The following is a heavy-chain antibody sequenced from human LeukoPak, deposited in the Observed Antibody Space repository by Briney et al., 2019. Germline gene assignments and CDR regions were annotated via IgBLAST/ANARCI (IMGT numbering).Heavy chain of an antibody. CDR3: ARGSYTSGSDY. V-gene: IGHV3-48*03. D-gene: IGHD5-12*01. Sequence: GGSLRLSCAASGFTFSSYEMNWVRQAPGKGLEWVSYISSGGSTIYYADSVKGRFTISRDNAKNSLYLQMNSLRAEDTAVYYCARGSYTSGSDYWGQGTLVTVSS. CDR1: GFTFSSYE. CDR2: ISSGGSTI. J-gene: IGHJ4*02.